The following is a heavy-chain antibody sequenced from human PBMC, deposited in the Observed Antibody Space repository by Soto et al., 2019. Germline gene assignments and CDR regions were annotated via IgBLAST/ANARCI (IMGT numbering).Heavy chain of an antibody. Sequence: GGSLRLSCAASGFTFRDYYMTWIRQAPGKGLEWVSYISSSGTGIYYADSVKGRFTISRDNARNSLYLQMSSLRAEDTAVYYCARAYSDAFDIWGQGTMVTVSS. CDR2: ISSSGTGI. CDR1: GFTFRDYY. J-gene: IGHJ3*02. D-gene: IGHD2-15*01. V-gene: IGHV3-11*01. CDR3: ARAYSDAFDI.